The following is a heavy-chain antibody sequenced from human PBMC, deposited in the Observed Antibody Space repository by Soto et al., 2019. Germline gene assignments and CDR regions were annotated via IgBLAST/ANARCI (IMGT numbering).Heavy chain of an antibody. J-gene: IGHJ4*02. V-gene: IGHV4-34*01. D-gene: IGHD4-17*01. Sequence: SETLSLTCAVYGGSFSGYYWSWIRQPPGKGLEWIGEINHSGSTNYNPSLKSRVTISVDTSKNQFSLKLSSVTAADTAVYYCARGIGLRRLRPQNSYSFDYWGQGTLVTVSS. CDR3: ARGIGLRRLRPQNSYSFDY. CDR1: GGSFSGYY. CDR2: INHSGST.